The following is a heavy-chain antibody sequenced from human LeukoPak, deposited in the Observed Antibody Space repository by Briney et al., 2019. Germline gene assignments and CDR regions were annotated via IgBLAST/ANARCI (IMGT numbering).Heavy chain of an antibody. D-gene: IGHD1-26*01. CDR1: GGSISSSSYY. CDR3: PESGGYGLIDY. Sequence: PSETLSLTCTVSGGSISSSSYYWGWIRQPPGKGLEWIGKIYYSGSTYYNASLQSRVTISIDTSKNQFSLRLNSVPAADTAMYYCPESGGYGLIDYWGQGTLVTVS. CDR2: IYYSGST. V-gene: IGHV4-39*01. J-gene: IGHJ4*02.